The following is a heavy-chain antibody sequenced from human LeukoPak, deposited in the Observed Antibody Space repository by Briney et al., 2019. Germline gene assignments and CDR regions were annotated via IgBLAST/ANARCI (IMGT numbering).Heavy chain of an antibody. CDR3: ARDQDGIAVAGTFRFFRH. Sequence: GGSLRLSCAASGFTFSSYSMNWVRQAPGKGLEWVSYISSSSSTIYYADSVKGRFTISRDNAKNSLYLQMNSLRAEDTAVYYCARDQDGIAVAGTFRFFRHWGQGTLVTVSS. CDR1: GFTFSSYS. D-gene: IGHD6-19*01. CDR2: ISSSSSTI. J-gene: IGHJ1*01. V-gene: IGHV3-48*04.